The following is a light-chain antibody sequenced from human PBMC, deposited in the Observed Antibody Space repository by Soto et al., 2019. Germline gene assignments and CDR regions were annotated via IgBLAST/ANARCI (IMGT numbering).Light chain of an antibody. J-gene: IGKJ1*01. CDR3: KQYNNWHRK. V-gene: IGKV3-15*01. CDR2: GAS. Sequence: EIALTQSPVKLAMSPFESTNLSFLASQSVSNNYLAWYQQKPGQAPRLLIYGASTRATGITARFSGSGSGTEFTLTISSMQSEDFAVYYCKQYNNWHRKFGNGTKVAIK. CDR1: QSVSNN.